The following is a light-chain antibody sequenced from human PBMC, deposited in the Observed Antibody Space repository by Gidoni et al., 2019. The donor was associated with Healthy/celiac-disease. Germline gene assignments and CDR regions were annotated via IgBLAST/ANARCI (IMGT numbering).Light chain of an antibody. J-gene: IGKJ2*04. Sequence: EIVMTQSPATLSVSPGERATLSCRASQSVSSNLTWYQQKPGQAPRLLIYGASTRATGIPARFSGSGSGTEFTLTISSLQSEDFAVYYCQQYNNWQRSFGQXTKLEIK. CDR2: GAS. CDR1: QSVSSN. CDR3: QQYNNWQRS. V-gene: IGKV3-15*01.